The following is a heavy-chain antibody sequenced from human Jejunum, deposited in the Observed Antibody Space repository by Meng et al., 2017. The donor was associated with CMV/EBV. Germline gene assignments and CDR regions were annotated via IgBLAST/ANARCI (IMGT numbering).Heavy chain of an antibody. J-gene: IGHJ4*01. D-gene: IGHD3-10*01. CDR1: GFKFSSYW. Sequence: VDVGGYGGGLGQPWGSLRLSCAASGFKFSSYWIHWVGQAPGKGLVWVSRINTDGSTINYADSVKGRFTISRDDAKNTLYLQMNSLTAEDTAVYYCARAGSYRFDYWGHGTLVTVSS. CDR3: ARAGSYRFDY. V-gene: IGHV3-74*01. CDR2: INTDGSTI.